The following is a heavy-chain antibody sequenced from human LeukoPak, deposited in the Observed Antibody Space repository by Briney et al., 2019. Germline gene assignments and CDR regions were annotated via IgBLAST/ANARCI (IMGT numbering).Heavy chain of an antibody. Sequence: GGSLRLSCAASGFTFSDYYMSWIRQAPGKGLEWVSYISSSGSTIYYADSVKGRFTISGDDAKNSLYLQMNSLRAEDTAVYYCAREDSSGYPAFDYWGQGTLVTVSS. CDR3: AREDSSGYPAFDY. V-gene: IGHV3-11*01. CDR1: GFTFSDYY. D-gene: IGHD3-22*01. J-gene: IGHJ4*02. CDR2: ISSSGSTI.